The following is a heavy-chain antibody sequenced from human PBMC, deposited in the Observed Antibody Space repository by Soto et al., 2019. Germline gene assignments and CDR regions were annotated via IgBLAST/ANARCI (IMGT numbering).Heavy chain of an antibody. CDR3: ARDQSWHGLVWWFDP. V-gene: IGHV1-69*13. CDR2: IIPMYPST. D-gene: IGHD3-16*01. Sequence: SVNVSCKASGVTSSSYVISWLRQAPGQGLEWVGGIIPMYPSTNYAQNFQGRVTVTADESTSTVYMELSSLRSDDTAVYYCARDQSWHGLVWWFDPWGQGTLVTVSS. J-gene: IGHJ5*02. CDR1: GVTSSSYV.